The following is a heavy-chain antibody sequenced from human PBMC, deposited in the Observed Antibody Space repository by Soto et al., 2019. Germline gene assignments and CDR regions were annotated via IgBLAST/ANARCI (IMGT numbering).Heavy chain of an antibody. CDR2: ISNDGGSK. J-gene: IGHJ4*02. CDR1: GFTFSTYA. CDR3: YSSGW. Sequence: QVQLVESGGGVVQPGRSLRLSCTASGFTFSTYAMHCVRQAPGKGLEWVAVISNDGGSKYYADSVKGRFTISRDNSKNTMYLQRNSLRAEDTAVYYGYSSGWWGQGTLVTVSS. D-gene: IGHD6-19*01. V-gene: IGHV3-30*03.